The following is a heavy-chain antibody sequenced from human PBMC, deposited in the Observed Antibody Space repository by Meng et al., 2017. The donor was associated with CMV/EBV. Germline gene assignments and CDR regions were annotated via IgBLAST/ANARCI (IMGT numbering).Heavy chain of an antibody. J-gene: IGHJ4*02. D-gene: IGHD6-6*01. V-gene: IGHV3-30*02. CDR3: AKDGDSSSSGGPY. CDR1: GFTFSSYC. Sequence: GESLKISCAASGFTFSSYCMHWVRHAPGKGLEWVAFIRYDGSNKYYADSVKGRFTISRDNSKNTLYLQMNSLRAEDTAVYYCAKDGDSSSSGGPYWGQGTLVTVSS. CDR2: IRYDGSNK.